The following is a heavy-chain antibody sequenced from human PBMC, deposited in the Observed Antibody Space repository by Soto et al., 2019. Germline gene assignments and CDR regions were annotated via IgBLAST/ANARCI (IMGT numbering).Heavy chain of an antibody. CDR3: ARDQAVGAHFFDS. CDR1: GFTFSGFD. D-gene: IGHD6-13*01. CDR2: IGTAGDT. J-gene: IGHJ4*02. Sequence: GGSLRLSGEASGFTFSGFDMQWVRQPTGKGLEWVSTIGTAGDTYYAVSVKGRFTISRDNAKNSLSLQMNSLRAGDTAVYFCARDQAVGAHFFDSWGQGTQVTVSS. V-gene: IGHV3-13*01.